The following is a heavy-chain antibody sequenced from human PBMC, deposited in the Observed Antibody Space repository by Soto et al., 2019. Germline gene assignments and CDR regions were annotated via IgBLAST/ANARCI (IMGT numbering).Heavy chain of an antibody. D-gene: IGHD2-2*01. CDR3: AKVSPHSTTQPPGH. V-gene: IGHV5-51*01. CDR1: GYSFTSYW. J-gene: IGHJ4*02. CDR2: IYPGDSDT. Sequence: GESLKISCKGSGYSFTSYWIGWVRQMPGKGLEWMGIIYPGDSDTRYSPSFQGQVTISADKSISTAYLQMNSLRAEDTAVYYCAKVSPHSTTQPPGHWGQGTLVTVSS.